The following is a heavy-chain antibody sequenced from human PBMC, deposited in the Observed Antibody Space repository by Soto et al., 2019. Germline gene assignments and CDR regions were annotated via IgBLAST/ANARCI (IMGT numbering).Heavy chain of an antibody. D-gene: IGHD4-17*01. Sequence: PGRSLRLSCEGSGFNFRNFNMIWVRQAPGKGLEWVSSVSGSSSYIYYADSVKGRFTVSRNNANNLVFLQMNGLRPEDTAMYYCARDLRGHYGPWGQGTMVTVSS. J-gene: IGHJ3*01. CDR3: ARDLRGHYGP. CDR1: GFNFRNFN. CDR2: VSGSSSYI. V-gene: IGHV3-21*06.